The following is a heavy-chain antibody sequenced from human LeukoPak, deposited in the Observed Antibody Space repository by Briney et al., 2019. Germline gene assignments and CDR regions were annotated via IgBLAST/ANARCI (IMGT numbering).Heavy chain of an antibody. Sequence: SETLSLTCTVSGGSISAYYWSWIRQPPGKGLEWIGYIYNSGSANYNPSLQSRVTILIDTSKKQSSLKVSSVTAADTAVYYCAREAAVGTGGFDYWGQGTLVTVSS. CDR3: AREAAVGTGGFDY. CDR1: GGSISAYY. D-gene: IGHD6-13*01. V-gene: IGHV4-59*01. J-gene: IGHJ4*02. CDR2: IYNSGSA.